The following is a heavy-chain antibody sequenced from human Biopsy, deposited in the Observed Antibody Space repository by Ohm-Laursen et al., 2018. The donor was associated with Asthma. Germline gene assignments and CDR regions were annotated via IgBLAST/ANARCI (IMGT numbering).Heavy chain of an antibody. V-gene: IGHV3-30*01. CDR3: VRDGTDDAFDI. J-gene: IGHJ3*02. D-gene: IGHD1-1*01. Sequence: LRLSCAASGFNFSNFAIHWVRQAPGKGLEWVGVISKDASTQDYADSVKGRFTMARDNSKNTLDLQMNSLREEDTAVYYCVRDGTDDAFDIWGQGTVVSVSS. CDR2: ISKDASTQ. CDR1: GFNFSNFA.